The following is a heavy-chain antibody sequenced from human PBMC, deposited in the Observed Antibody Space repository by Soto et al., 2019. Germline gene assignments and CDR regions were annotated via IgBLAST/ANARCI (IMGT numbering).Heavy chain of an antibody. CDR3: AKSGYGTAWYRIFDY. Sequence: ESGGGLVQPGGSLRLSCAASGFTFSSYAMSWARQAPGKGLEWVSTLSGSGGSAYYADSVKGRFTISRDNSKNTLSLQMNTLRAEDTAVYFCAKSGYGTAWYRIFDYWGQGTLVSVSS. D-gene: IGHD6-13*01. CDR2: LSGSGGSA. CDR1: GFTFSSYA. V-gene: IGHV3-23*01. J-gene: IGHJ4*02.